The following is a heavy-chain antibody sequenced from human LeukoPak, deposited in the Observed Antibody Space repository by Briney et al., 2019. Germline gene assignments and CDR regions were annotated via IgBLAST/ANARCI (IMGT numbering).Heavy chain of an antibody. CDR1: GGSISSYY. CDR2: IYYSGST. V-gene: IGHV4-59*01. CDR3: ARLDYSNYVQDY. D-gene: IGHD4-11*01. Sequence: SETLSLTCTVSGGSISSYYWSWIRQPPGKGLEWIGNIYYSGSTNYNPSLKGRVTISVDTSKNQFSLKLSSVTAADTAVYYCARLDYSNYVQDYWGQGTLVTASS. J-gene: IGHJ4*02.